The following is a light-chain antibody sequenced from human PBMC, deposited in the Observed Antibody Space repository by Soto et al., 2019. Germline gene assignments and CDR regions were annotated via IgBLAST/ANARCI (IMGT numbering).Light chain of an antibody. V-gene: IGKV1-5*03. CDR1: QSISSW. CDR2: KVS. CDR3: QEYYTYPWT. J-gene: IGKJ1*01. Sequence: IQMTQSPSTLAASIGDRVTITCRSSQSISSWLAWYQQKPGKAPKFLIHKVSTLVSGVPSRFSGSGSGTEFTLTISSLQPDDFPTYFCQEYYTYPWTFGQGTKVDIK.